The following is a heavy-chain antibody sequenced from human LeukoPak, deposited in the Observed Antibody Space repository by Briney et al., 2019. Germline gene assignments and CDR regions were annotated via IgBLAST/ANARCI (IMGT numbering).Heavy chain of an antibody. CDR1: GFTFSSYE. CDR3: ARGLAYCGGDCYSGGY. Sequence: GGSLRLSCAASGFTFSSYEMNWVRQAPGKGLEWVSYISSSGSTIYYADSVKGRFTISRDNAKNSLYLQMNSLRVEDTAVYYCARGLAYCGGDCYSGGYWGQGTLVTVSS. CDR2: ISSSGSTI. J-gene: IGHJ4*02. V-gene: IGHV3-48*03. D-gene: IGHD2-21*02.